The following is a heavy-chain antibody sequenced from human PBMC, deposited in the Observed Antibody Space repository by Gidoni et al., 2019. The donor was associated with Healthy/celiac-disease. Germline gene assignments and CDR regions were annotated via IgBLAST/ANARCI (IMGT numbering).Heavy chain of an antibody. Sequence: EVQLLESGGGLVQPGGSLRLSCAASGFTFSSYAMSWVRQAPGKGLEWVSAISGSGGSTYYADSVKGRFTISRDNSKNTLYLQMNSLRAEDTAVYYCAKDGGYDILTGLFDYYYGMDVWGQGTTVTVSS. D-gene: IGHD3-9*01. J-gene: IGHJ6*02. CDR3: AKDGGYDILTGLFDYYYGMDV. CDR1: GFTFSSYA. CDR2: ISGSGGST. V-gene: IGHV3-23*01.